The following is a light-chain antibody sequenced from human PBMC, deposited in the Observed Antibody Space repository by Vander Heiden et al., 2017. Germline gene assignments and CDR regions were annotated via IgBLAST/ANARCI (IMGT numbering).Light chain of an antibody. J-gene: IGLJ2*01. CDR3: QAWDSSTVG. Sequence: SYELTQPPSVSVSPGPTASITCSGDKVGDKYACWYQQKPGQAPVLVIYQDSKRPSGIPERFSGSNSGNTATLTISGTQAMDEADYYCQAWDSSTVGLGGGTK. V-gene: IGLV3-1*01. CDR1: KVGDKY. CDR2: QDS.